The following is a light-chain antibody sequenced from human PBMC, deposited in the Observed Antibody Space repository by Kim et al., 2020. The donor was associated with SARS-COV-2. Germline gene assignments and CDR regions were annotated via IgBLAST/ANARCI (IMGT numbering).Light chain of an antibody. CDR2: GEN. V-gene: IGLV3-19*01. CDR1: SLRRYY. J-gene: IGLJ3*02. Sequence: VALGQTVRITCQGDSLRRYYASWYQQKPGQAPVLVIYGENNRPSGIPDRFSGSSSGNTASLTITGAQAEDEADYYCNSRDSSGNRVFGGGTQLTVL. CDR3: NSRDSSGNRV.